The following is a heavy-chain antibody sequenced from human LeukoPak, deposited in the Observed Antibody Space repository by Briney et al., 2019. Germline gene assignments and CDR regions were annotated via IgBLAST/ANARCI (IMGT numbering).Heavy chain of an antibody. CDR3: AKAKGWYGEGYFDY. CDR1: GFAVSSNY. Sequence: GGSLRLSCAASGFAVSSNYMNWVRQAPGKGLEWVSVLYPDGRTYYADSVKGRFTISRDVSKNTLFLQMTSLRAEDTAVYYCAKAKGWYGEGYFDYGVQGTLVTVSS. D-gene: IGHD3-10*01. V-gene: IGHV3-53*01. CDR2: LYPDGRT. J-gene: IGHJ4*02.